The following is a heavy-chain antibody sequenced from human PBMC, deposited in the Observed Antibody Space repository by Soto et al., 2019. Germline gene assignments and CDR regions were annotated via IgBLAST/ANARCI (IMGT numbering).Heavy chain of an antibody. CDR2: INHSGST. J-gene: IGHJ4*02. CDR3: ERTSSFDS. V-gene: IGHV4-34*01. D-gene: IGHD6-6*01. Sequence: QVHLQQWGAGLLKSSETLSLTCAVYGGSFRDYYWSWVRQPPGKGLEWIGQINHSGSTNYNPSLKSRVTISVDTSKNQFSLKLSSVTAADTAVYYCERTSSFDSWGQGTLVTVSS. CDR1: GGSFRDYY.